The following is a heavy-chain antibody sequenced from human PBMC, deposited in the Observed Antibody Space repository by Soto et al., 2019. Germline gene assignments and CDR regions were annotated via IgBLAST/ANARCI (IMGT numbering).Heavy chain of an antibody. CDR1: GFTFSSYS. Sequence: EVPLVESGGGLVKPGGSLRLSCAASGFTFSSYSMNWVRQAPGKGLEWVSSISSSSSYIYYADSVKGRFTISRDNAKNSLYLQMNSLRAEDTAVYYCARDKTGFGNYYGMDVWGQGTTVTVSS. J-gene: IGHJ6*02. CDR2: ISSSSSYI. CDR3: ARDKTGFGNYYGMDV. D-gene: IGHD3-10*01. V-gene: IGHV3-21*01.